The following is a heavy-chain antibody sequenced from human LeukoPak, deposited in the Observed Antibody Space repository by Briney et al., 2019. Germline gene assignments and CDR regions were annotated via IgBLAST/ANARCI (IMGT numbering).Heavy chain of an antibody. V-gene: IGHV1-2*06. Sequence: ASVKVSCKASGYTFTGYYMHWVRQAPGQGLEWTGRINPNSGGTNYAQKFQGRVTMTRDTSISTAYMELSWLRSDDTAVYYCARDLPVGYYYDSSGYYPYWYFDLWGRGTLATVSS. D-gene: IGHD3-22*01. CDR3: ARDLPVGYYYDSSGYYPYWYFDL. J-gene: IGHJ2*01. CDR1: GYTFTGYY. CDR2: INPNSGGT.